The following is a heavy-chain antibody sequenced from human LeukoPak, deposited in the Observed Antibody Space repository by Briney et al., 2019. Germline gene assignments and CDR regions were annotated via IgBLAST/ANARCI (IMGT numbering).Heavy chain of an antibody. Sequence: PGGSLRLSCAASGFTFGSSAMSWARQAPGKGPEWVSTFSRSGPDTYYADSVKGQFTIFRDNSKNTLYLQMNSLRAEDTAVYYCAKGSLGSWYYFDYWGQGTLVTVSS. V-gene: IGHV3-23*01. J-gene: IGHJ4*02. D-gene: IGHD6-13*01. CDR3: AKGSLGSWYYFDY. CDR2: FSRSGPDT. CDR1: GFTFGSSA.